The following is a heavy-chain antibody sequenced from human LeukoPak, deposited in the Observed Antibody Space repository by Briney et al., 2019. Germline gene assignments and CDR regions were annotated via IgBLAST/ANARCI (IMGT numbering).Heavy chain of an antibody. CDR2: IYSGGST. V-gene: IGHV3-66*01. CDR3: ARDSRVATNYYYYGMDV. J-gene: IGHJ6*02. Sequence: PGGSLRPSCAASGFTVSSNYMSWVRQAPGKGLGWVSVIYSGGSTYYADSVKGRFTISRDNSKNTLYLQMNSLRAEDTAVYYCARDSRVATNYYYYGMDVWGQGTTVTVSS. D-gene: IGHD5-12*01. CDR1: GFTVSSNY.